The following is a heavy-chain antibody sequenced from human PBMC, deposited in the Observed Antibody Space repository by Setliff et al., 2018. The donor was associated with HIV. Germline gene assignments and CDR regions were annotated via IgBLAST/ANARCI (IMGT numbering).Heavy chain of an antibody. CDR1: GGPLNSRNW. D-gene: IGHD3-10*01. V-gene: IGHV4-4*02. CDR3: ARDHVFGSRTGFDP. CDR2: VFHSGSA. J-gene: IGHJ5*02. Sequence: NPSETLSLTCAVSGGPLNSRNWWSWVRQPPGKGLEWIGEVFHSGSANSNASLRSRVMISVDTSKNQFSLKLSAVTAADTAVYYCARDHVFGSRTGFDPWVPGTLLVTVSS.